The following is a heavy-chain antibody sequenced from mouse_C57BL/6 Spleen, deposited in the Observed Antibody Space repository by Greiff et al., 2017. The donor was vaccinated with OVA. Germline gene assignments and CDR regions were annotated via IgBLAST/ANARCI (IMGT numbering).Heavy chain of an antibody. D-gene: IGHD2-1*01. V-gene: IGHV5-17*01. J-gene: IGHJ4*01. CDR3: ASINYGNYGAMDY. CDR1: GFTFSDYG. CDR2: ISSGSSTI. Sequence: EVQGVESGGGLVKPGGSLKLSCAASGFTFSDYGMHWVRQAPEKGLEWVAYISSGSSTIYYADTVKGRFTISRDNAKNTLFLQMTSLWDEDAAMYYCASINYGNYGAMDYWGQGTSVTVSS.